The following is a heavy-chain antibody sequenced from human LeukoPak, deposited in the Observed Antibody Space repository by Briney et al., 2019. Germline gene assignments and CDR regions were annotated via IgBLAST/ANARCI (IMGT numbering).Heavy chain of an antibody. CDR3: ARHHRGYGGNWFDP. Sequence: ASVKVSCKASGYIFTNYAMNWVRQAPGQGLEWMGRINTNAGNPTYAQGFTGRFVFSLDTSVSTAYLQISSLKAEDTAIYYCARHHRGYGGNWFDPWGQGTLVTVSS. D-gene: IGHD4-23*01. CDR1: GYIFTNYA. V-gene: IGHV7-4-1*02. J-gene: IGHJ5*02. CDR2: INTNAGNP.